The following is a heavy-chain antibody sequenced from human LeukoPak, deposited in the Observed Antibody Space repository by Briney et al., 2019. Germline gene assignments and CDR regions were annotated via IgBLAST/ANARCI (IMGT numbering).Heavy chain of an antibody. CDR3: ARDNNYRFDY. D-gene: IGHD5-24*01. Sequence: ASVKVSCQSSGYTFTSKGVSWVRQAPGEGLEWMGWIGANSGNTNYAQKFQGRVTMTTDTSSSTVYMELRSLRSDDTALYYCARDNNYRFDYWGQGTLVTVPS. CDR1: GYTFTSKG. J-gene: IGHJ4*02. V-gene: IGHV1-18*01. CDR2: IGANSGNT.